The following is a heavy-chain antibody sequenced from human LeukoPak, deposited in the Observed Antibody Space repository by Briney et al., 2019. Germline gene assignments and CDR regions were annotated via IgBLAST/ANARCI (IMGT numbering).Heavy chain of an antibody. CDR2: ISYDGSNK. Sequence: RGSLRLSCAASGFTFSSYGMHWVRQAPGKGLEWVAVISYDGSNKYYADSVKGRFTISRDNSKNTLYLQMNSLRAEDTAVYYCAKAPYGSGSYYSDYWGQGTLVTVSS. J-gene: IGHJ4*02. CDR3: AKAPYGSGSYYSDY. D-gene: IGHD3-10*01. V-gene: IGHV3-30*18. CDR1: GFTFSSYG.